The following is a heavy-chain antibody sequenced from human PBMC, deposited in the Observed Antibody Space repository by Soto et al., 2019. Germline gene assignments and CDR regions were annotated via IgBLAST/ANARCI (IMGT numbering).Heavy chain of an antibody. V-gene: IGHV1-69*02. D-gene: IGHD2-15*01. Sequence: SVKVSCKASGGTFSSYTISWVRQAPGQGLEWMGRIIPILGIANYAQKFQGRVTITADKSTSTAYMELSSLRSEDTAVYYCAGHNLGYCSGGSCQRGAYYYGMDVWGQGTTVTVSS. CDR2: IIPILGIA. CDR3: AGHNLGYCSGGSCQRGAYYYGMDV. J-gene: IGHJ6*02. CDR1: GGTFSSYT.